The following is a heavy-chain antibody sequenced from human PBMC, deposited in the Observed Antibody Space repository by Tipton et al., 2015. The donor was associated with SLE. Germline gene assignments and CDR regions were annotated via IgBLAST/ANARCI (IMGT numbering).Heavy chain of an antibody. J-gene: IGHJ4*02. V-gene: IGHV4-39*07. Sequence: TLSLTCTVSGGSISSSSYYWGWIRQPPGKGLEWIGSVYYSGHTYYNPSLKSRVTISVDTSKNQFSLKLNTVTAADTAVYYCARVIFSSSWPYFDHWGRGTLVTVSS. D-gene: IGHD6-13*01. CDR1: GGSISSSSYY. CDR2: VYYSGHT. CDR3: ARVIFSSSWPYFDH.